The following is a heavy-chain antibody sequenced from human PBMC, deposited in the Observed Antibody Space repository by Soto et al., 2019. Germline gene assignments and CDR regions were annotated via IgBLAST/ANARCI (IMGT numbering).Heavy chain of an antibody. CDR2: MNSNRGKT. CDR3: ARGVKYGAYSRWFDP. D-gene: IGHD4-17*01. Sequence: ASVKVSCKASGYTFTSYDFHWVRQATGQGQENLGWMNSNRGKTGYQQNYKGRVIMTRDTSLSTAYMELSSLRSEDTAVYFCARGVKYGAYSRWFDPWGQGTLVTVSS. CDR1: GYTFTSYD. V-gene: IGHV1-8*01. J-gene: IGHJ5*02.